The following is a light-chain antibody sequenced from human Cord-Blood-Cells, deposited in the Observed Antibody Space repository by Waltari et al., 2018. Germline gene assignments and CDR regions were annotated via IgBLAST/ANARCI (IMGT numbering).Light chain of an antibody. CDR1: QSVLYSSTNKKY. J-gene: IGKJ1*01. CDR2: WAS. V-gene: IGKV4-1*01. Sequence: DIVMTQSPDSLAVSLGERATINCKSRQSVLYSSTNKKYLAWYQQKPGQPPKLLIYWASTRESGVPDRFSGSGSGTDFTLTISSLQAEDVAVYYCQQYYSTPRTFGQGTKVEIK. CDR3: QQYYSTPRT.